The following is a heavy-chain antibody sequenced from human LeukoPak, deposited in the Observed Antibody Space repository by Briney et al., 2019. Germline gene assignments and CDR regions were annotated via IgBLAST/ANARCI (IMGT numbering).Heavy chain of an antibody. Sequence: GGSLRLSCAASGFTFSSYWMSWVRQAPGKGLEWVANIKQDGSEKYYVDSVKGRFTISRDNAKNSLYLQMNSLRAEDTAVYYCARDGKGGGDSPFVDYWGQGTLVTVSS. V-gene: IGHV3-7*01. J-gene: IGHJ4*02. D-gene: IGHD2-21*02. CDR1: GFTFSSYW. CDR2: IKQDGSEK. CDR3: ARDGKGGGDSPFVDY.